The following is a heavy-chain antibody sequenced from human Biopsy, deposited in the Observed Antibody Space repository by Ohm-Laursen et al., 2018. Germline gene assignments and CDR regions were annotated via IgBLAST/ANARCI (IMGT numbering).Heavy chain of an antibody. CDR1: GGTFSNYG. D-gene: IGHD3-3*01. V-gene: IGHV1-69*06. J-gene: IGHJ4*02. Sequence: SSVKVSCKAPGGTFSNYGVNWVRQAPGQGLEWLGGNIPILGTGNYAQKFQDRVTVAADTSTSTATMELRSLRSDDTAVYYCARGVTIFAELITRIDYWGQGTLVTVSS. CDR3: ARGVTIFAELITRIDY. CDR2: NIPILGTG.